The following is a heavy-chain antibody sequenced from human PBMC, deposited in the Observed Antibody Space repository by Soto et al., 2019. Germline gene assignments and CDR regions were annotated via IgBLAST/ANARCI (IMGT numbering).Heavy chain of an antibody. CDR2: MNLDTGGT. J-gene: IGHJ4*02. CDR3: ARDGNFAFRGYSFGFDF. D-gene: IGHD5-18*01. CDR1: GYRFTNFY. V-gene: IGHV1-2*05. Sequence: QVQLVQSGAEVKKPGASVRVSCKASGYRFTNFYIHWVRQAPGQGLEWMGRMNLDTGGTTYAQKLQGRVTMTRDTSINTAYMEVTNVESDDTDIYYCARDGNFAFRGYSFGFDFWGEGALVTVSS.